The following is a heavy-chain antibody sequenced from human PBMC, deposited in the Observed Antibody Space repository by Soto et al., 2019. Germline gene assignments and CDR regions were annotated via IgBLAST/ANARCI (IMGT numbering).Heavy chain of an antibody. V-gene: IGHV3-23*01. Sequence: EVQLLESGGGLVQPGGSLRLSCAASGFTFSSYAMSWVRQAPGKGLEWVSAISGSGGSTYYADSVKGRFTISRDNSKNTLYLQMNSLRAEDTAVYYCAKVVDIEGGGLSWYFDLWGRGTLVTVSS. CDR2: ISGSGGST. J-gene: IGHJ2*01. CDR3: AKVVDIEGGGLSWYFDL. D-gene: IGHD5-12*01. CDR1: GFTFSSYA.